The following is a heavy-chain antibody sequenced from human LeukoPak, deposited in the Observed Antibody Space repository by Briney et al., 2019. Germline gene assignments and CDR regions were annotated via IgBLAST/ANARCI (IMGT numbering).Heavy chain of an antibody. Sequence: PGGSLRLSCAASGFTFSNYGMNWVRQAPGKGLEWVSHITSSSSTMYYADSVKGRFTISRDNAKNSLYLQMNSLRDEDTAVYYCVSAAVAGTVYWGQGTLVTVSS. D-gene: IGHD6-19*01. V-gene: IGHV3-48*02. J-gene: IGHJ4*02. CDR2: ITSSSSTM. CDR1: GFTFSNYG. CDR3: VSAAVAGTVY.